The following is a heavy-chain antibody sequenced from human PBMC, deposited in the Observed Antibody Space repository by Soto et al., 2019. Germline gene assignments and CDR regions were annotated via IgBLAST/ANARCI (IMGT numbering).Heavy chain of an antibody. J-gene: IGHJ6*02. CDR1: GFTFSNAW. Sequence: EVQLVESGGGLVKPGGSLRLSCAASGFTFSNAWMNWVRQAPGKGLEWLGRIKSNTDGGTTDYAATVKGRVTISRPDSKKMVLLQIHSLKTEDTAVYYCSTTEPDYYSAGTYPDFGYGMDVWGPGTTVTVSS. CDR2: IKSNTDGGTT. CDR3: STTEPDYYSAGTYPDFGYGMDV. D-gene: IGHD3-10*01. V-gene: IGHV3-15*01.